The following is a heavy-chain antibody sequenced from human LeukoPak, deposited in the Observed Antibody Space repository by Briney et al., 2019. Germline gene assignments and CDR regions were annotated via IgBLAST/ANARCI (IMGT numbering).Heavy chain of an antibody. CDR2: ISYDGRNY. CDR1: GFTISTYG. J-gene: IGHJ4*02. V-gene: IGHV3-30*18. D-gene: IGHD5-12*01. Sequence: GGSLRLSCAASGFTISTYGIHWVRQAPGKGLEWVAVISYDGRNYYYADSVKGRFTISRDNSKNKVFLQMNSLRGEDTAAYYCAKDVRGYSGYGVLDYWGQGTLVTVSS. CDR3: AKDVRGYSGYGVLDY.